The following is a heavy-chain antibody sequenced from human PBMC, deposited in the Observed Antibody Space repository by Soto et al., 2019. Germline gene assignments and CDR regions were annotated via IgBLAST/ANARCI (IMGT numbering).Heavy chain of an antibody. J-gene: IGHJ4*02. V-gene: IGHV3-23*01. CDR3: AKSTCDDLPPSF. CDR1: GFGLSSYA. D-gene: IGHD2-21*02. CDR2: ISGSGGAT. Sequence: EVQLLESGGDLVQPGGSLRLSCAASGFGLSSYAVSWVRQAPGKGLEWVSVISGSGGATYYADSVKGRFTISRDNSKNTLYLQMNSVRAEDTAVYYCAKSTCDDLPPSFWCQGTPVTVSS.